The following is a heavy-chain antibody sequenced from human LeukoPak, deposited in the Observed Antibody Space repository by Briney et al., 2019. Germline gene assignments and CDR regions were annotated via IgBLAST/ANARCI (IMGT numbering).Heavy chain of an antibody. J-gene: IGHJ2*01. V-gene: IGHV3-13*05. D-gene: IGHD6-13*01. CDR3: ARERGGSSIAAAGRYFDL. Sequence: GGSLRLSCAASGFTFSSYDMHWVRQATGKGLEWVSAIGTAGDPYYPGSVKGRFTISRENAKNSLYLQMNSLRAGDTAVYYCARERGGSSIAAAGRYFDLWGRGTLVTVSS. CDR1: GFTFSSYD. CDR2: IGTAGDP.